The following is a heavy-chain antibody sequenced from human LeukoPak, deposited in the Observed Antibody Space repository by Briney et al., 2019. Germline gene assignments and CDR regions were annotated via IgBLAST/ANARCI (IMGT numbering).Heavy chain of an antibody. CDR3: ARVVTEMATISGWEYYYYMDV. D-gene: IGHD5-24*01. Sequence: SVKVSCKASGGTFSSYAISWVRQAPGQGLEWMGGIIPIFGTANYAQKFQGGVTITTDESTSTAYMELSSLRSEDTAVYYCARVVTEMATISGWEYYYYMDVWGKGTTVTVSS. CDR1: GGTFSSYA. CDR2: IIPIFGTA. V-gene: IGHV1-69*05. J-gene: IGHJ6*03.